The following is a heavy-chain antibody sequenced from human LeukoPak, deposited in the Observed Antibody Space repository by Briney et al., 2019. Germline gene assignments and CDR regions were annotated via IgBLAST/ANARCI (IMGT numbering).Heavy chain of an antibody. V-gene: IGHV1-8*01. J-gene: IGHJ4*02. CDR3: ASGGYYDTSGYCDY. CDR2: INSNSGNT. CDR1: GYTFTSYD. D-gene: IGHD3-22*01. Sequence: ASVKVSCKASGYTFTSYDINWVRQAPGQGLEWVGWINSNSGNTGYAQKFQGRVTMTRDTSIRTAYMEVYSLTSEDTAVYYCASGGYYDTSGYCDYWGQGTLVTLSS.